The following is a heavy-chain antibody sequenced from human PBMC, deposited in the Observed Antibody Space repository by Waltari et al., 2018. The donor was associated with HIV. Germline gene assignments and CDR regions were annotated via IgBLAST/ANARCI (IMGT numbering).Heavy chain of an antibody. Sequence: QVQLQESGPGLAKPSETLSLTCTVSGGSISSYSWSWIRQPAGKGLEWIGRIYTSGSTNYNPSLKSRVTMSVDTSKNQFSLKLSSVTAADTAVYYCAREGYSSGWYLYYFDYWGQGTLVTVSS. CDR1: GGSISSYS. J-gene: IGHJ4*02. D-gene: IGHD6-19*01. CDR2: IYTSGST. CDR3: AREGYSSGWYLYYFDY. V-gene: IGHV4-4*07.